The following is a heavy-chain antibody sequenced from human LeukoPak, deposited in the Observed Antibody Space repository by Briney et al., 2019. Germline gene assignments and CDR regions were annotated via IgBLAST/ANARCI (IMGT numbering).Heavy chain of an antibody. J-gene: IGHJ6*03. Sequence: PSETLSLTCAVSGYSISSGYYWGWFRQPPGKGPEWIGCIYHSGTTYYNPSLKSRVTISVDTSKNQFPLMISSVTAADTAVYYCARQGGSNSPYYYYYMDVWGKGTTVTVSS. D-gene: IGHD6-13*01. CDR1: GYSISSGYY. V-gene: IGHV4-38-2*01. CDR2: IYHSGTT. CDR3: ARQGGSNSPYYYYYMDV.